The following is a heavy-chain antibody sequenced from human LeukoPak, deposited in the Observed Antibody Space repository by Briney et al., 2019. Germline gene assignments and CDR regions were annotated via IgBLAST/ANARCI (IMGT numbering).Heavy chain of an antibody. CDR3: ARDYRRYDY. CDR2: IYYGGST. J-gene: IGHJ4*02. Sequence: PSETLSLTCTVSGGSISSSSYYWGWIRQPPGNGLEWIGSIYYGGSTYYNPSLKSRVTISVDTSKNQFSLKLSSVTAADTAVYYCARDYRRYDYWGQGTLVTVSS. V-gene: IGHV4-39*07. CDR1: GGSISSSSYY. D-gene: IGHD3-16*02.